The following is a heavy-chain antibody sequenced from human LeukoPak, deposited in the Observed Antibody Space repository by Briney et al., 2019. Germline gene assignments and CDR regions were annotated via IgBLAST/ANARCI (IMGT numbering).Heavy chain of an antibody. J-gene: IGHJ4*02. Sequence: ASVKVSCKASGYTFTGYYVHWVRQAPGQGLEWMGWINPNSGGTNYAQKFQGRVTMTRDTSISTAYMELSRLRSDDTAVYYCARGKGTVTKFPGDYWGQGTLVTVSS. CDR1: GYTFTGYY. D-gene: IGHD4-17*01. CDR3: ARGKGTVTKFPGDY. V-gene: IGHV1-2*02. CDR2: INPNSGGT.